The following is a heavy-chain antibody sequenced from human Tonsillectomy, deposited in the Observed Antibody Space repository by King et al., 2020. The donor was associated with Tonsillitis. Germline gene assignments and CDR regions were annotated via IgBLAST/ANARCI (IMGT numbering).Heavy chain of an antibody. CDR3: ASYGEYDSSGYYSVGFDY. Sequence: VQLVESGGGVVQPGRSLRLSCAASGFTFSSFGMHWVRQAPGKGLEWVAVIWYDGSNKYYADSVKGRFTISRDNFKNMVYLQMNSLRAEDTAVYYCASYGEYDSSGYYSVGFDYWGQGTLVTVSS. CDR1: GFTFSSFG. CDR2: IWYDGSNK. J-gene: IGHJ4*02. V-gene: IGHV3-33*01. D-gene: IGHD3-22*01.